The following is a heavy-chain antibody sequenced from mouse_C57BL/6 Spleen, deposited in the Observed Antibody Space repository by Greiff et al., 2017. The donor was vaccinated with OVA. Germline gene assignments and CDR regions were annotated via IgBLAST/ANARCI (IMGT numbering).Heavy chain of an antibody. CDR3: ATVVDWYFDV. CDR1: GFSLTSYG. Sequence: VQLQQSGPGLVQPSQSLSITCTVSGFSLTSYGVHWVRQSPGKGLEWLGVIWSGGSTDYNAAFISRLSISKDNSKSQVFFKMNSLQADDTAIYYCATVVDWYFDVWGTGTTVTVSS. V-gene: IGHV2-2*01. CDR2: IWSGGST. J-gene: IGHJ1*03. D-gene: IGHD1-1*01.